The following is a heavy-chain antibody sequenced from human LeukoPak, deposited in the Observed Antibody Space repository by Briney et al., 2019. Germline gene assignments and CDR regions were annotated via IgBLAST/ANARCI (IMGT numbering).Heavy chain of an antibody. CDR2: INPNSGGT. D-gene: IGHD3-9*01. CDR1: GYTFTGYY. J-gene: IGHJ3*02. CDR3: ARDREGYYDILTGYYGVGAFDI. V-gene: IGHV1-2*02. Sequence: ASVKVSCKASGYTFTGYYMHWVRQAPGQGLEWMGWINPNSGGTNYAEKFQGRVTMTRDTSISTAYMELSRLRSDDTAVYYCARDREGYYDILTGYYGVGAFDIWGQGAMVTVSS.